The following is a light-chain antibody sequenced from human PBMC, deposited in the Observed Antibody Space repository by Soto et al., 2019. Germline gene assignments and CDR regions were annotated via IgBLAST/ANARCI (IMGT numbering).Light chain of an antibody. V-gene: IGKV1-39*01. CDR2: TTT. CDR1: QSVRSY. Sequence: DIQMTQSPSSPSASVGDTITITCRASQSVRSYLNWYQQKPGKAPDLLIYTTTSLQSEVPSRFSGSGSETHFTLTITRLQPEDFATYFCQQTYSATPWTFGPGTKV. J-gene: IGKJ1*01. CDR3: QQTYSATPWT.